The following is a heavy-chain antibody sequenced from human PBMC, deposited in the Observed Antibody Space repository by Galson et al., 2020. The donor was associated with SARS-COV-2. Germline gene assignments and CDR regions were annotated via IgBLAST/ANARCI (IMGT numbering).Heavy chain of an antibody. CDR1: GYTFTSYY. D-gene: IGHD6-19*01. CDR2: INPSGGST. Sequence: GESLKISCKASGYTFTSYYMHWVRQAPGQGLEWMGIINPSGGSTSYAQKFQGRVSMTRDTSTSTVYMELSSLRSEDTAVYYCARGTTVAGTANFDYWGQGTLVTVSS. J-gene: IGHJ4*02. CDR3: ARGTTVAGTANFDY. V-gene: IGHV1-46*01.